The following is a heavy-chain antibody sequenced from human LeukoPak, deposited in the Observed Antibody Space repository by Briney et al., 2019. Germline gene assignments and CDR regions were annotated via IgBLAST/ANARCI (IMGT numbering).Heavy chain of an antibody. CDR3: GRDEYCSRASCYARFDY. J-gene: IGHJ4*02. Sequence: ASVKVSCKSCGYTFTSYGISWVRQAPGQGLEWMGWISAYNGNTNYGQKLQGRVTITTDTSTAKASMDLRSLRSDDTAGYCCGRDEYCSRASCYARFDYWGQGTLVTVST. D-gene: IGHD2-2*01. CDR2: ISAYNGNT. CDR1: GYTFTSYG. V-gene: IGHV1-18*01.